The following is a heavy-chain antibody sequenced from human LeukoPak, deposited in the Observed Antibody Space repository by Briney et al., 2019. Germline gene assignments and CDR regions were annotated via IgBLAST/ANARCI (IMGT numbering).Heavy chain of an antibody. CDR1: GGSISSYY. CDR2: IYYSGSI. J-gene: IGHJ6*02. CDR3: ARFPSTYYYDSSGYPVYYYGMDV. D-gene: IGHD3-22*01. Sequence: PSETLSLTCTVSGGSISSYYWSWIRRPPGKGLEWIGYIYYSGSINYNPSLKSRVTISVDTSKNQFSLKLSSVTAADTAVYYCARFPSTYYYDSSGYPVYYYGMDVWGQGTTVTVSS. V-gene: IGHV4-59*01.